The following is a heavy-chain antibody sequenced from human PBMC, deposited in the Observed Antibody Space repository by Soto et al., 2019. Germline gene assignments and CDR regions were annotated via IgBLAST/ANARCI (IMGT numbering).Heavy chain of an antibody. CDR1: GGSSSGYY. CDR2: INHSGST. D-gene: IGHD6-6*01. J-gene: IGHJ4*02. V-gene: IGHV4-34*01. Sequence: QVQLQQWGAGLLKPSETLSLTCAVYGGSSSGYYWSWIRQPPGKGLEWIGEINHSGSTNYNPSLKSRVTISVDTSKNQFSLKLSSVTAADTAVYYCAGGEYSSSSPYYFDYWGQGTLVTVSS. CDR3: AGGEYSSSSPYYFDY.